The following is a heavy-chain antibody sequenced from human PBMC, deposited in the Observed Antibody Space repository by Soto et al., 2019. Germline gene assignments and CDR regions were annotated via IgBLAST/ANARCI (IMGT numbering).Heavy chain of an antibody. V-gene: IGHV3-30*03. J-gene: IGHJ4*02. CDR2: ISFDGDK. CDR3: ARDYARGWCQF. CDR1: GFSFSNSG. D-gene: IGHD2-8*02. Sequence: GGSLRLSCTASGFSFSNSGMQWVRQTPGKGLEWVALISFDGDKYYVDSVKGRFTISRDNPTNTVYLQMNRLRPEDTAVYYCARDYARGWCQFWGQGTLVTVSS.